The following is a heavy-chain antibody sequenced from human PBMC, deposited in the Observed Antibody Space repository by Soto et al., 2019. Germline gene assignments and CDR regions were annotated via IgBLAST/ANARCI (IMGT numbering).Heavy chain of an antibody. CDR3: AREPRYCRGGSCSITGDAYDI. CDR2: ISNRGDT. CDR1: GFIVSDTY. J-gene: IGHJ3*02. V-gene: IGHV3-66*01. Sequence: EVQLVESGGGLVQPGGSLRLSCTASGFIVSDTYVNWVRQAPGKGLEWVSVISNRGDTHYADSVRGRFSLSRDISDNTLHLQMNILRVEDTAVYYCAREPRYCRGGSCSITGDAYDIWGQGTRVTVSS. D-gene: IGHD2-15*01.